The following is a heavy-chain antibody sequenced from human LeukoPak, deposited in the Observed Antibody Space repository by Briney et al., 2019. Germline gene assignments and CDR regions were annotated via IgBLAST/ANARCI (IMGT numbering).Heavy chain of an antibody. CDR3: ARGHYYGLDV. CDR2: ITSSSIYI. Sequence: PGGSLRLSCAASGFTFSRYNMNWVRQAPGKGLEWVSSITSSSIYIYYADSVEGRFTISRDNAKNSLYLQMNSLRAEDTAVYYCARGHYYGLDVWGKGTTVTVSS. J-gene: IGHJ6*04. CDR1: GFTFSRYN. V-gene: IGHV3-21*01.